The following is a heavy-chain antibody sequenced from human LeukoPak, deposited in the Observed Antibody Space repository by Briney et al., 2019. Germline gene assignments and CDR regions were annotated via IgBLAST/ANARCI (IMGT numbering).Heavy chain of an antibody. Sequence: CLRLSCAASGFTFSDYNMSARRQTPGGGLGRVSYISSSSSYTDYADSVKGRFTISRDNAKNSLFLQMNSLRAEDTAVYYCVVVPAAASSWVDYWGQGTLVTVSS. V-gene: IGHV3-11*03. D-gene: IGHD2-2*01. J-gene: IGHJ4*02. CDR3: VVVPAAASSWVDY. CDR2: ISSSSSYT. CDR1: GFTFSDYN.